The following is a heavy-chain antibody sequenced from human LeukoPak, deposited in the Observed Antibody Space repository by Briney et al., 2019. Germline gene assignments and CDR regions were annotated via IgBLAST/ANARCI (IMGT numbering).Heavy chain of an antibody. Sequence: ASVKVSCKASGYTFISYHIHWVRQAPGHGLEWMGRIIPNGGATTYAQKLQGRVTMTTDTSTSTAYMELRSLRSDDTAVYYCARVQLEGYGNDYWGQGTLVTVSS. V-gene: IGHV1-46*01. D-gene: IGHD1-1*01. CDR3: ARVQLEGYGNDY. J-gene: IGHJ4*02. CDR1: GYTFISYH. CDR2: IIPNGGAT.